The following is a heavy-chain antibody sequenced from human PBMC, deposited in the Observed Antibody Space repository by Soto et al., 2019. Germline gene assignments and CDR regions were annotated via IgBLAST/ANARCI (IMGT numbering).Heavy chain of an antibody. CDR1: GFTFSSYG. CDR2: VWYDGSNK. Sequence: QVQLVESGGGVVQPGRSLRLSCAASGFTFSSYGMHWVRQAPGKGLEWVAVVWYDGSNKYYADSVKGRFTISRDNSKNTLYLQRNGLRAEDTAVYYCARDRYSSGWYDLDYWGQGTLVTVSS. D-gene: IGHD6-19*01. CDR3: ARDRYSSGWYDLDY. J-gene: IGHJ4*02. V-gene: IGHV3-33*01.